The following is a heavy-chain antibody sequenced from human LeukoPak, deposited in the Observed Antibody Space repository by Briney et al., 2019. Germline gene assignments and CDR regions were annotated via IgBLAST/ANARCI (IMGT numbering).Heavy chain of an antibody. D-gene: IGHD3-3*01. CDR2: IYYSGST. Sequence: SETLSLTCTVSGGSISSGGYYWSWIRQHRGKGLEWIGYIYYSGSTYYNPSLKSRVTISVDTSKNQFSLKLSSVTAADTAVYYCARSAITIFGVVTYYFDYWGQGTLVTVSS. CDR3: ARSAITIFGVVTYYFDY. V-gene: IGHV4-31*03. J-gene: IGHJ4*02. CDR1: GGSISSGGYY.